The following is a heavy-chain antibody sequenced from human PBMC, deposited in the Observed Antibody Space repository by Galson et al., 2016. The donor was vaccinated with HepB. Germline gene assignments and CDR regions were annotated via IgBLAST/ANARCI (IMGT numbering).Heavy chain of an antibody. Sequence: CAISGDSVSTYSASWHWIRQSPSRGLEWLGRTYYRSKWFNDYAGSVTSRITINADTSKNRFSLQLNSVTPEDAAVYYCERLNNDVVVDGKLGFDPWGQGLLVTVSS. CDR3: ERLNNDVVVDGKLGFDP. D-gene: IGHD2-15*01. V-gene: IGHV6-1*01. J-gene: IGHJ5*02. CDR1: GDSVSTYSAS. CDR2: TYYRSKWFN.